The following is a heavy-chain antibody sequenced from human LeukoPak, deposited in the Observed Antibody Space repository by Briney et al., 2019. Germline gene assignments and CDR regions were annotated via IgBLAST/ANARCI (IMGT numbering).Heavy chain of an antibody. CDR3: ARGQGGDYYYYYYMDV. D-gene: IGHD4-17*01. J-gene: IGHJ6*03. CDR1: GYTFTSYD. CDR2: MNPNSGNT. Sequence: ASVKVSCKASGYTFTSYDINWVRQATGQGLEWMGWMNPNSGNTGYAQKFQGRVTMTRNTSISTAYMELSSLRSEDTAVYYCARGQGGDYYYYYYMDVWGKGTTVTISS. V-gene: IGHV1-8*01.